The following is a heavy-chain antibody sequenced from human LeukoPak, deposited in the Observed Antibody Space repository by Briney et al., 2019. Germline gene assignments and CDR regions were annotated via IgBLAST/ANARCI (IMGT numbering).Heavy chain of an antibody. D-gene: IGHD4-17*01. Sequence: GGSLRLSCAASGFTFSNSAMTWVRQSPGKGLEWVSVIYSGGSTYYADSVKGRFTISRDNSKNTLYLQMNSLRAEDTAVYYCARDRPPTVTIGMDVWGQGTTVTVSS. J-gene: IGHJ6*02. V-gene: IGHV3-66*01. CDR2: IYSGGST. CDR3: ARDRPPTVTIGMDV. CDR1: GFTFSNSA.